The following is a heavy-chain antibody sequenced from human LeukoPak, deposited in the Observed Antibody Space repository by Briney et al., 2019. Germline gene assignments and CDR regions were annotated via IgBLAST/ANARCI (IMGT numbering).Heavy chain of an antibody. Sequence: SETLSLTCTVSGGSISSYYWSWIRQPPGKGLEWIGYIYYSGSTNYNPSLKSRVTISVDTSKNQFSLKLSSVTAADTAVYYCARDRGVQDGYNYRVYFDYWGQGTLVTVSS. J-gene: IGHJ4*02. CDR3: ARDRGVQDGYNYRVYFDY. CDR2: IYYSGST. V-gene: IGHV4-59*01. CDR1: GGSISSYY. D-gene: IGHD5-24*01.